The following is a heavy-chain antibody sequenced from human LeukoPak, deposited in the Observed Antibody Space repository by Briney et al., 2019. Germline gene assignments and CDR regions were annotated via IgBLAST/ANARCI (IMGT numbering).Heavy chain of an antibody. V-gene: IGHV3-21*01. D-gene: IGHD3-9*01. Sequence: GGSLRLSCAASGFTFSSYSMNWVRQAPGKGLEWVSSISSSSSYIYYADSVKGRFTISRDNAKNSLYLQMNSLRAEDTAVYYCARGGPNSFYYDILTGYDYYYGMDAWGQGTTVTVSS. J-gene: IGHJ6*02. CDR1: GFTFSSYS. CDR3: ARGGPNSFYYDILTGYDYYYGMDA. CDR2: ISSSSSYI.